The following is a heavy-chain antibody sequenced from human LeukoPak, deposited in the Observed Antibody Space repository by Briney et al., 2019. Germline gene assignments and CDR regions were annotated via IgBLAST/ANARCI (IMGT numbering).Heavy chain of an antibody. Sequence: GGSLRLSCAASGFTFSSYAMSWVRQAPGKGLEWVSAISGSGGSTYYADSVKGRFTISRDNSENTLYLQMNSLRAEDTAVYYCAKEAGSSWYYYYGMDVWGQGTTVTVSS. J-gene: IGHJ6*02. V-gene: IGHV3-23*01. CDR1: GFTFSSYA. D-gene: IGHD6-13*01. CDR3: AKEAGSSWYYYYGMDV. CDR2: ISGSGGST.